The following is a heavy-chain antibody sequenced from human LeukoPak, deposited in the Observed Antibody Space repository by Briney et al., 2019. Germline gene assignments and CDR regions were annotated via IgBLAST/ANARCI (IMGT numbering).Heavy chain of an antibody. CDR1: GFTFSSYG. Sequence: PGGSLRLSCAASGFTFSSYGMHWVRQAPGKGLEWVAFIRYDGSNKYYADSVKGRFTISRDNSKNTLYLQMSSLKTEDTAVYYCTTGPISSSSWYNYYYMDVWGKGTTVTISS. J-gene: IGHJ6*03. CDR3: TTGPISSSSWYNYYYMDV. V-gene: IGHV3-30*02. CDR2: IRYDGSNK. D-gene: IGHD6-13*01.